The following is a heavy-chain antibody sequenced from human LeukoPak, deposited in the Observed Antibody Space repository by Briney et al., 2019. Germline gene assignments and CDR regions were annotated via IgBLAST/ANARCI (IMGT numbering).Heavy chain of an antibody. CDR1: GFTFSSYA. V-gene: IGHV3-23*01. CDR3: VKKVVVGATSPYSDFQD. D-gene: IGHD1-26*01. J-gene: IGHJ1*01. CDR2: ISGSGVTT. Sequence: GSLGLFCIAFGFTFSSYAMGWVRQAPGKGVDWVSAISGSGVTTHYAGSVQGRFSISRDNSKNTLYLQMNSLRVEDTALYYCVKKVVVGATSPYSDFQDWGQGTLVTVSS.